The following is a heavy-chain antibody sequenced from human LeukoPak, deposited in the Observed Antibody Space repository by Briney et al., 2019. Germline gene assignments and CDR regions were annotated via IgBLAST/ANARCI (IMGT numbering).Heavy chain of an antibody. V-gene: IGHV3-23*01. CDR2: ISGSGGST. CDR1: GFTFSSYT. Sequence: PGGSLRLSCAASGFTFSSYTMSWVRQAPGKGLEWVSAISGSGGSTYYADSVKGRFTISRDNSKNTLYLQMNSLRAEDTAVYYCASVKWFGELLPFDYWGQGTLVTVSS. J-gene: IGHJ4*02. D-gene: IGHD3-10*01. CDR3: ASVKWFGELLPFDY.